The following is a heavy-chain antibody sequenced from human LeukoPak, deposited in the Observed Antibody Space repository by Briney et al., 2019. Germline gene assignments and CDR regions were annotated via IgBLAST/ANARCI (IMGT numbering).Heavy chain of an antibody. CDR1: GYTFRNYG. V-gene: IGHV1-18*01. D-gene: IGHD3-22*01. J-gene: IGHJ4*02. CDR2: ISPYNGNT. CDR3: ARLFGGYYYIDY. Sequence: AASVKVSCKTSGYTFRNYGITWVRQIPGQGLEWMGWISPYNGNTNYAQKLQGRVTMTTDTSTSTAYMELSSLRSEDTAVYYCARLFGGYYYIDYWGQGTLVTVSS.